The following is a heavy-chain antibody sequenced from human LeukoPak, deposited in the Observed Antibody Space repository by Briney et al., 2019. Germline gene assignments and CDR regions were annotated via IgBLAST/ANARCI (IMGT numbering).Heavy chain of an antibody. CDR1: GFTFSSYA. CDR3: ARAQYSSSYPFDY. Sequence: GRSLRLSCAASGFTFSSYAMHWVRQAPGKGLEWEAVISYDGSNKYYADSVKGRFTISRDNSKNTLYLQMNSLRAEDTAVYYCARAQYSSSYPFDYWGQGTLVTVSS. V-gene: IGHV3-30*04. D-gene: IGHD6-13*01. CDR2: ISYDGSNK. J-gene: IGHJ4*02.